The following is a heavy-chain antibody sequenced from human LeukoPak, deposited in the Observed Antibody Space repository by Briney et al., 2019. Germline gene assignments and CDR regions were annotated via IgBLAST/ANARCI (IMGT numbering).Heavy chain of an antibody. CDR1: GGSFSGYY. J-gene: IGHJ4*02. CDR2: INHSGST. CDR3: ARDPAGPY. Sequence: SETLSLTCAAYGGSFSGYYWSWIRQPPGKGLEWIGEINHSGSTNYNPSLKSRVTISVDTSKNQFSLKVSSVTAADTAVYFCARDPAGPYWGQGNLVTVSS. V-gene: IGHV4-34*01.